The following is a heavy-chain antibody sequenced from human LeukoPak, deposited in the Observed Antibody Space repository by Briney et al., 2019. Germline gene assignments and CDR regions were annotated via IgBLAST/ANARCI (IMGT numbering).Heavy chain of an antibody. CDR2: IWYDGSNK. CDR1: GFTFSSYG. CDR3: ARDRLGLAGALGGAFDI. J-gene: IGHJ3*02. Sequence: GSSLRLSCAASGFTFSSYGMHWVRQAPGKGLEWVAVIWYDGSNKYYADSVKGRFTISRDNSKNTLYLQMNSLRAEDTAVYYCARDRLGLAGALGGAFDIWGQGTMVTVSS. V-gene: IGHV3-33*01. D-gene: IGHD3-16*01.